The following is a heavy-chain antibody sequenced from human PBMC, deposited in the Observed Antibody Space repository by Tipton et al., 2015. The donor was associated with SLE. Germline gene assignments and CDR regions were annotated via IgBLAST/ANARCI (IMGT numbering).Heavy chain of an antibody. J-gene: IGHJ3*02. V-gene: IGHV4-61*02. CDR3: ARVYDHCSGGSCYSGAFDI. CDR2: IYTSGST. Sequence: TLSLTCTVSGGSISSGSYYWSWIRQPAGKGLEWIGRIYTSGSTNYNPSLKSRVTISVDTSKNQFSLKLSPVTAADTAVYYCARVYDHCSGGSCYSGAFDIWGQGTMVTVSS. D-gene: IGHD2-15*01. CDR1: GGSISSGSYY.